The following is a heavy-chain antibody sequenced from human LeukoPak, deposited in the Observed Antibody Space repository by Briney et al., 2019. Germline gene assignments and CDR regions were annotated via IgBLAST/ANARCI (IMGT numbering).Heavy chain of an antibody. CDR3: ARQLLRFLEWLSNPGAFDI. D-gene: IGHD3-3*01. J-gene: IGHJ3*02. Sequence: SETLSLTCAVSGYSISCGYYWGWIRQPPGEGLEWIGSIYHSGSTYYNPSLRSRVTISVDTSKNQSSLELSSVTAADTAVYYCARQLLRFLEWLSNPGAFDIWGQGTMVTVSS. V-gene: IGHV4-38-2*01. CDR1: GYSISCGYY. CDR2: IYHSGST.